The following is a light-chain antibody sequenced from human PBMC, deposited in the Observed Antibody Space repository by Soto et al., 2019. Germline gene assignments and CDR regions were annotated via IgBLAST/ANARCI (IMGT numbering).Light chain of an antibody. CDR1: QSLLHSNGYNY. CDR2: LGS. Sequence: DVVMTQSPLSLPVTLGQPASISCRSSQSLLHSNGYNYLDWYLQKPGQSPQLLIYLGSNRASGVPDRFSGSGSGTDFTLKISRVEAEDFGVYYRTQAIHFPLTFRGGTK. V-gene: IGKV2-28*01. CDR3: TQAIHFPLT. J-gene: IGKJ4*01.